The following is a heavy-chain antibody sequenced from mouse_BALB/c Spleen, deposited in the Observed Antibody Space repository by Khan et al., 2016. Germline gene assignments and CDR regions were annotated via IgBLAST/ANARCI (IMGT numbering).Heavy chain of an antibody. CDR2: IFPGDGDP. J-gene: IGHJ2*02. CDR3: SLYGNYPY. Sequence: VQLQESGAELVRPGSSVKISCKASGYAFSNYWMNWVKQRPGQGLEWIGQIFPGDGDPNYNGNFTGKATLTADKSSSTAYMHLSSLTSEDSAVYFCSLYGNYPYWGQGTSLTVSS. CDR1: GYAFSNYW. V-gene: IGHV1-80*01. D-gene: IGHD2-1*01.